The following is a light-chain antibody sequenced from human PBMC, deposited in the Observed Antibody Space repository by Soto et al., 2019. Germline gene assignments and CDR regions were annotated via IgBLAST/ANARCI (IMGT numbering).Light chain of an antibody. CDR1: QSVNSN. CDR2: RAS. V-gene: IGKV3D-15*01. CDR3: QQYNDWPRT. J-gene: IGKJ1*01. Sequence: EIVMTQSPATLSVSPGERVTLSCRASQSVNSNLAWYQQKPGQAPRLLIYRASTRATGFPARFSGSESGTDFTLTISGLQSEDFAVYYCQQYNDWPRTFGQGTKVDIK.